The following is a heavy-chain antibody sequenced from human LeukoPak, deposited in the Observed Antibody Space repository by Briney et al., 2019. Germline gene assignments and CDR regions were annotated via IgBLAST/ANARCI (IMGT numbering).Heavy chain of an antibody. CDR1: DASIRGFY. D-gene: IGHD6-6*01. CDR2: IYTSGNT. CDR3: ASGYSSSRTPPGFDP. V-gene: IGHV4-4*07. Sequence: SGTLSLTCTVSDASIRGFYWNWIRQSADKGLEWIGRIYTSGNTDYNPSLETRVTMSVDTSKNQFSLKLSSVTAADTAVYYCASGYSSSRTPPGFDPWGQGTLVTVSS. J-gene: IGHJ5*02.